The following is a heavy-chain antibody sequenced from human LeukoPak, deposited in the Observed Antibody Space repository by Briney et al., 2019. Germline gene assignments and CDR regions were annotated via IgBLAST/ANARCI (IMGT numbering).Heavy chain of an antibody. J-gene: IGHJ5*02. D-gene: IGHD6-13*01. CDR2: IYHRGST. Sequence: PSGTLSLTCAVSGGSISSGNWWSWVRQPPGKGLGWIGEIYHRGSTNYNPSLKSRVTISLDKSKNQFSLKLSSVTAADTAVYYCARSYSSSWYLADPWGQGTLVTVPS. V-gene: IGHV4-4*02. CDR3: ARSYSSSWYLADP. CDR1: GGSISSGNW.